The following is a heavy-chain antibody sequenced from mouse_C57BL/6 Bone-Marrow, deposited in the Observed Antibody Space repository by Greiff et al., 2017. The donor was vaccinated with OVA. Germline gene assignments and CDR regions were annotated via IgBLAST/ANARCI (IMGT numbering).Heavy chain of an antibody. CDR3: ASRTWFAY. CDR1: GYTFTSYW. CDR2: IDPSDSYT. Sequence: QVQLKQPGAELVMPGASVKLSCKASGYTFTSYWMHWVKQRPGQGLEWIGEIDPSDSYTNYNQKFKGKSTLTVDKSSSTAYMQLSSLTSEDSAVYYCASRTWFAYWGQGTLVTVSA. J-gene: IGHJ3*01. V-gene: IGHV1-69*01.